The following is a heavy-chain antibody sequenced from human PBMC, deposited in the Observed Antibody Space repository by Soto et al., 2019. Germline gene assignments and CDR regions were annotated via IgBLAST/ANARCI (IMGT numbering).Heavy chain of an antibody. CDR1: GASVSNGY. Sequence: WETLSHTCDVSGASVSNGYLSWIRQPPGKRLEWIGFMYFGGSFNYNPSLTSRATISVETSKNQFSMKLTSVTASDTAVYYCARSYYDSTGFAVDPWGQGTLVTVSS. V-gene: IGHV4-59*02. J-gene: IGHJ5*02. D-gene: IGHD3-22*01. CDR2: MYFGGSF. CDR3: ARSYYDSTGFAVDP.